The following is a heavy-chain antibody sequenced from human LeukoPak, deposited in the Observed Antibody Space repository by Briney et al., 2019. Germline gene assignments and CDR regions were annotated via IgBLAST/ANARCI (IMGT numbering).Heavy chain of an antibody. Sequence: PSETLSLTCAVSDGSISYFYWSWIRQPPGKGLEWIGYIYYTGGTNYNPSLKSRVTISVDTSTNQFSLKLSSVTAADTAVYYCARGEALDIWDQGTMVTVSS. J-gene: IGHJ3*02. D-gene: IGHD3-10*01. CDR1: DGSISYFY. V-gene: IGHV4-59*08. CDR2: IYYTGGT. CDR3: ARGEALDI.